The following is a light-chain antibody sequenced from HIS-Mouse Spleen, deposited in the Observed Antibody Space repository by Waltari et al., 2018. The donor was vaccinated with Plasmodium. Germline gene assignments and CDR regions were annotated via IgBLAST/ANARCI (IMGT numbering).Light chain of an antibody. CDR3: QQYGSSPLT. V-gene: IGKV3-20*01. J-gene: IGKJ4*01. CDR2: GAS. Sequence: SSRASESGSSSYLCWYQQKPGQAPRLLIYGASSRATGIPDRFSGSGSGTDFTLTISRLEPEDFAVYYCQQYGSSPLTFGGGTKVEIK. CDR1: ESGSSSY.